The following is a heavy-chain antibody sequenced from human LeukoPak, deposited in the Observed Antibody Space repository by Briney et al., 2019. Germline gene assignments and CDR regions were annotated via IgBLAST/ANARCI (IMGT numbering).Heavy chain of an antibody. D-gene: IGHD2-2*01. CDR3: AKGRVVPAAPFGY. J-gene: IGHJ4*02. V-gene: IGHV3-23*01. CDR1: RFTFSNYA. Sequence: GGSLRLSCAASRFTFSNYAMSWVRQAPGKGLEWVSTIGGGSGSTTYYADSVKGRITISRDNSKSTLYLQMNSLRAEDTAVYYCAKGRVVPAAPFGYWGQGTLVTVSS. CDR2: IGGGSGSTT.